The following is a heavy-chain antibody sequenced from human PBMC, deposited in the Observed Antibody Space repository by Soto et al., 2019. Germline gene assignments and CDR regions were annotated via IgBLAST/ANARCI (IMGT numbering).Heavy chain of an antibody. CDR2: IPDDGINK. D-gene: IGHD3-3*01. V-gene: IGHV3-30*18. Sequence: QVQLVESGGGVVQPGRSLRLSCAASGFTFSNHGMHWVRQAPGKGLEWVAVIPDDGINKYYADSVKGRFTISRDNSKNTLYLQKNSLRGGDKAVFCAKRLQDRGITIFGVPYIRVPLDVWGQGTPVTVSS. J-gene: IGHJ6*02. CDR3: KRLQDRGITIFGVPYIRVPLDV. CDR1: GFTFSNHG.